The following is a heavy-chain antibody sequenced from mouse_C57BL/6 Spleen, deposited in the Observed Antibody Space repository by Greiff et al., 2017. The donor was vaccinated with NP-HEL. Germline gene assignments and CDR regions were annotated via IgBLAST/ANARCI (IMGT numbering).Heavy chain of an antibody. CDR1: GYTFTDYY. J-gene: IGHJ3*01. Sequence: EVQLQQSGPELVKPGASVKISCKASGYTFTDYYMNWVKQSHGKSLEWIGDINPNNGGTSYNQKFKGKATLTVDKSSSPAYMELLSLTSEDSAVYYGASTGWGQGLAYWGQGTLVTVSA. D-gene: IGHD4-1*01. CDR3: ASTGWGQGLAY. CDR2: INPNNGGT. V-gene: IGHV1-26*01.